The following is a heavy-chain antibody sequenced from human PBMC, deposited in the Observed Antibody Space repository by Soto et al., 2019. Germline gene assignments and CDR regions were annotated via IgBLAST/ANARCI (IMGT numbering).Heavy chain of an antibody. CDR2: IFHDGNT. CDR3: ARHKVWTGPDX. J-gene: IGHJ5*02. D-gene: IGHD3-3*01. Sequence: LFLTCAVYGSSIGSGVWWSWVRQPPGKGLERIAEIFHDGNTNYSPSLKSRVTISVDKSQNQFSLNVYSVTAADTAVYYCARHKVWTGPDXCGQVILVPVSX. CDR1: GSSIGSGVW. V-gene: IGHV4-4*02.